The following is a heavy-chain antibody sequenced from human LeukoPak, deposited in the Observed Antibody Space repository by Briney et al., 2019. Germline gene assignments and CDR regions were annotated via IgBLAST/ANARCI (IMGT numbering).Heavy chain of an antibody. Sequence: SETLSLTCSVSGRSISSSSSYWAWIRQSPGKGLEWIGSIYTSGTTHFNPSLESRITMSVDPSKNQFSLKLSSVTAADTAMYYCAREVADYGGYYYYHYMDVWGKGTTVTISS. CDR2: IYTSGTT. D-gene: IGHD4-23*01. V-gene: IGHV4-39*07. CDR3: AREVADYGGYYYYHYMDV. CDR1: GRSISSSSSY. J-gene: IGHJ6*03.